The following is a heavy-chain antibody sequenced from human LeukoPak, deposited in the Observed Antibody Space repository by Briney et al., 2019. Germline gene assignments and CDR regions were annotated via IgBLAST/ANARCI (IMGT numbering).Heavy chain of an antibody. Sequence: SETLSLTCTVSGGGIRSYYWTWIRQPPGKGLEWIGHIYYTGTTDYNPSLKGRVSISLDTSKNQFSLKLSFVTAADTAVYFCVRDLGAYGSGSYYGFWGQGSLVAVSS. D-gene: IGHD3-10*01. V-gene: IGHV4-59*01. CDR1: GGGIRSYY. J-gene: IGHJ4*02. CDR3: VRDLGAYGSGSYYGF. CDR2: IYYTGTT.